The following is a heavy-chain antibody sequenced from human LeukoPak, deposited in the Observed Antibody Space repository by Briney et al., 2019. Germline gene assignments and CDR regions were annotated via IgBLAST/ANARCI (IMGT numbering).Heavy chain of an antibody. V-gene: IGHV3-21*01. CDR2: ISSSSSYI. CDR3: ARGKYYYGSGSYYNQNWFDP. CDR1: GFTFSSYS. D-gene: IGHD3-10*01. Sequence: GGSLRLSCAASGFTFSSYSMNWVRQAPGKGLEWVSSISSSSSYIYYADSVKGRFTISRDNAKNSLYLQMNSLRAEDTAVYYYARGKYYYGSGSYYNQNWFDPWGQGTLVTVSS. J-gene: IGHJ5*02.